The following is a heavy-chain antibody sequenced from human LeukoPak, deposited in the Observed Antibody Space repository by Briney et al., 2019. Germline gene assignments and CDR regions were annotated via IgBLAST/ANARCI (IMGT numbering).Heavy chain of an antibody. J-gene: IGHJ6*02. CDR3: TLTTVVTPTSYYYYYGMDV. Sequence: GGSLRLSCTASGFTFGDYAMSWVRQAPGKGLEWVGFIRSKVYGGTTEYAASVKGRFTISRGDSKSIAYLQMNSLKTEDTAVYYCTLTTVVTPTSYYYYYGMDVWGQGTTATVSS. V-gene: IGHV3-49*04. CDR1: GFTFGDYA. CDR2: IRSKVYGGTT. D-gene: IGHD4-23*01.